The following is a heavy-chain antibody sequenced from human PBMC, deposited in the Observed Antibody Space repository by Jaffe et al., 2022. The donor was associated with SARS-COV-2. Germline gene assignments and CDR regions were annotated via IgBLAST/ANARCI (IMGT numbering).Heavy chain of an antibody. CDR2: IYHDGSNK. V-gene: IGHV3-33*01. D-gene: IGHD3-10*01. CDR3: ARQGPGSYYFDY. J-gene: IGHJ4*02. CDR1: GFTFSSYG. Sequence: QVQLVQSGGGVVQPGRSLRLSCGASGFTFSSYGMHWVRQAPGKGLEWVAIIYHDGSNKYYADSVKGRFTISRDNSKNTLHLQMNSLRVEDTAVYYCARQGPGSYYFDYWGQGTQVTVSS.